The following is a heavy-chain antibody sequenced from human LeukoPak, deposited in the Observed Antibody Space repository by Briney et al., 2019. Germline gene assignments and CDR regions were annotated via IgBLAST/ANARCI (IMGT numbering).Heavy chain of an antibody. V-gene: IGHV3-48*04. J-gene: IGHJ4*02. CDR3: ASPSGYESGLGY. CDR1: GFTFSSSA. Sequence: PGGSLRLSCAASGFTFSSSAMNWVRQPPGKGLEWVSYISSSGSTIYYADSVKGRFTISRDNAKNSLYLQMNSLRAEDTAVYYCASPSGYESGLGYWGQGTLVTVSS. CDR2: ISSSGSTI. D-gene: IGHD5-12*01.